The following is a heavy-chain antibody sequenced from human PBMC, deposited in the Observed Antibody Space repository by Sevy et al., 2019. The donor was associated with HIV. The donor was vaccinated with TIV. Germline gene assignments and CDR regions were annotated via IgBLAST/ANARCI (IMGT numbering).Heavy chain of an antibody. Sequence: GGSLRLSCAASGFTFSPSSLSWVRQAPGKGLEWVAVINGDGSYIHYADSVRGRFTVSRDNAKNSMSLQMNSLRAEDTAVYYCARDASGWSRDFWGQGTLVTVSS. J-gene: IGHJ4*02. CDR1: GFTFSPSS. V-gene: IGHV3-21*01. CDR2: INGDGSYI. CDR3: ARDASGWSRDF. D-gene: IGHD6-19*01.